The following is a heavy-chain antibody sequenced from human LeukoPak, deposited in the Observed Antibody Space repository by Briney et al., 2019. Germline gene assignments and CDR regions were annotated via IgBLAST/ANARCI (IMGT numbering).Heavy chain of an antibody. CDR3: ARDCSVAAYNWFDP. D-gene: IGHD6-19*01. CDR1: GGSISSYY. CDR2: IYYSGST. V-gene: IGHV4-59*01. J-gene: IGHJ5*02. Sequence: SETLSLTCTVSGGSISSYYWSWIRQPPGKGLEWIGYIYYSGSTNCNPSLKSRVTISVDTSKNQFSLKLSSVTAADTAVYYCARDCSVAAYNWFDPWGQGTLVTVSS.